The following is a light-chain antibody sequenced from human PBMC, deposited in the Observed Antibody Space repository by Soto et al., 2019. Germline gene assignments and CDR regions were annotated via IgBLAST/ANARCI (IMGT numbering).Light chain of an antibody. CDR1: QSFLSNSNNKNY. Sequence: FVMTQSPDALTVSLGERATINCKASQSFLSNSNNKNYLAWFQQKPGQPPKFXISRASIRESGVPERFSGSGSGTDFTLTISSLQAEDVEVYYCQQYHSDPITFGQGTRLEIK. CDR2: RAS. CDR3: QQYHSDPIT. V-gene: IGKV4-1*01. J-gene: IGKJ5*01.